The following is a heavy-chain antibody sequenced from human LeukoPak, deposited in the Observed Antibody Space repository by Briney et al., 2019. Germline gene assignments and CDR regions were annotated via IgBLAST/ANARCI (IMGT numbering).Heavy chain of an antibody. CDR3: ARATRGGVVP. J-gene: IGHJ4*02. D-gene: IGHD3-3*01. Sequence: KSSETLSLTCAVYGGSFSGYYWSWIRQPPGKGLEWIGEINHSGSTNYNPSLKSRVTISVDTSKNQFSLKLSSVTAADTAVYYCARATRGGVVPWGQGTLVTVSS. V-gene: IGHV4-34*01. CDR2: INHSGST. CDR1: GGSFSGYY.